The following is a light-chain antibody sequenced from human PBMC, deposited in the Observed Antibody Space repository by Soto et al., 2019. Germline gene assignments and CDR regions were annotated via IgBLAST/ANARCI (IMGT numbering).Light chain of an antibody. CDR2: SDN. J-gene: IGLJ2*01. V-gene: IGLV1-44*01. CDR1: SSNIGTNT. CDR3: AAWYVSLVV. Sequence: QSVLTQPPSASGTPGQRVTISCSGSSSNIGTNTVIWYQQLPGAAPKLLIYSDNQRPAGVPDRFSGSKSGTSAALAISGLQYEDEADYFCAAWYVSLVVFGGGTKLTVL.